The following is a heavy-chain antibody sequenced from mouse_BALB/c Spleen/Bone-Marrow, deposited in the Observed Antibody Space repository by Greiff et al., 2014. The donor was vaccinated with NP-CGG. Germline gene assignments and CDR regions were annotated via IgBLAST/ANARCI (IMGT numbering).Heavy chain of an antibody. V-gene: IGHV2-9*02. J-gene: IGHJ4*01. CDR1: GFSLTTYG. CDR3: ARITTATGAMDY. Sequence: VQLQQSGPGLVAPSQSLSITRTVSGFSLTTYGVHWVRQPPGKGLEWLGVLWADGSTNYNSALMSRLSISKDNSKSQVFLKMNSLQTDDTAMYYCARITTATGAMDYWGQGTSVTVSS. CDR2: LWADGST. D-gene: IGHD1-2*01.